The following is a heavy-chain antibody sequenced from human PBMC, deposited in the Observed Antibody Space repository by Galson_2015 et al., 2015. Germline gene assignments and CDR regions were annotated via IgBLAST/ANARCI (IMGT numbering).Heavy chain of an antibody. CDR2: IWNDGSNK. CDR3: VRELIAVAGTARIFDL. D-gene: IGHD6-19*01. V-gene: IGHV3-33*01. CDR1: GFTFSTYG. Sequence: SLRLSCAASGFTFSTYGMHWVRQAPGKGLEWVAVIWNDGSNKYYADSVKGRFTISRDNSKNTLYLQMNSLSPEDTAVYHCVRELIAVAGTARIFDLWGQGTLVTVSS. J-gene: IGHJ4*02.